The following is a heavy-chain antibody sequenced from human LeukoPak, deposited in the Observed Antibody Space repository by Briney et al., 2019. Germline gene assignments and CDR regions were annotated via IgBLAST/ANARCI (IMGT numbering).Heavy chain of an antibody. CDR1: GYTLTELS. D-gene: IGHD2-15*01. CDR2: FDPEDGET. Sequence: ASVTVSCKVSGYTLTELSMHWVRQAPGKGPEWMGGFDPEDGETIYAQKFQGRGTMTEDTSTDTAYMELSSLRSEDTAVYYCATDPYCSGGSCYVNWGQGTLVTVSS. J-gene: IGHJ4*02. CDR3: ATDPYCSGGSCYVN. V-gene: IGHV1-24*01.